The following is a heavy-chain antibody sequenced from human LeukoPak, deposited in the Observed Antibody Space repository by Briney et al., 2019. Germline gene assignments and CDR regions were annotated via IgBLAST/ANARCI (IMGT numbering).Heavy chain of an antibody. J-gene: IGHJ4*02. CDR2: INHSGST. CDR1: GGSFSGYY. CDR3: ARAGGLVTAIAR. V-gene: IGHV4-34*01. Sequence: MSSETLSLTCAVYGGSFSGYYWSWIRQPPGKGLEWIGEINHSGSTNYNPSLKSRVTISVDTSKNQFSLKLSSVTAADTAVYYCARAGGLVTAIARWGQGTLVTVSS. D-gene: IGHD2-21*02.